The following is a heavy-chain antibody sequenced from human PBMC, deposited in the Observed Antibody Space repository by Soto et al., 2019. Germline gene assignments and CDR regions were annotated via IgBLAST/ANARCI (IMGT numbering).Heavy chain of an antibody. CDR1: GFPFCSYW. Sequence: GGSLRLSCSASGFPFCSYWMHWVRHAPGKGLVWVSRINSDGSSTSYADSVKGRFTISRDNAKNTLYLQMNSLRGEDTAVYYCARDGYSGSYLGVFDIWGQGTMVTVSS. CDR3: ARDGYSGSYLGVFDI. CDR2: INSDGSST. V-gene: IGHV3-74*01. D-gene: IGHD1-26*01. J-gene: IGHJ3*02.